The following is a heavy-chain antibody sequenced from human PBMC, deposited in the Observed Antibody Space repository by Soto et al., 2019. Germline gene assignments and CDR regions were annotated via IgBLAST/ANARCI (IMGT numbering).Heavy chain of an antibody. D-gene: IGHD6-6*01. J-gene: IGHJ5*02. CDR2: IWYDGSNK. V-gene: IGHV3-33*01. Sequence: GGSLRLSCAASGFTFSSYGMHWVRQAPGKGLEWVAVIWYDGSNKYYADSVKGRFTISRDNSKNTLYLQMNSLRAEDTAVYYCARDSIEARLYPFDPWGQGTMVTVSS. CDR3: ARDSIEARLYPFDP. CDR1: GFTFSSYG.